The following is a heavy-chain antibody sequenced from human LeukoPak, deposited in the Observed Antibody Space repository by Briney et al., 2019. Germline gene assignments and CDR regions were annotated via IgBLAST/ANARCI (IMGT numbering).Heavy chain of an antibody. CDR1: GGTFSSYA. Sequence: ASVKVSCKASGGTFSSYAISWVRQAPGQGLEWMGGIIPIFGTANYAQRFQGRVTITTDESTSTAYMELSSLRPDDTAVYYCARDQSGGSNNWFDPWGQGTLVTVSS. CDR3: ARDQSGGSNNWFDP. J-gene: IGHJ5*02. CDR2: IIPIFGTA. D-gene: IGHD1-26*01. V-gene: IGHV1-69*05.